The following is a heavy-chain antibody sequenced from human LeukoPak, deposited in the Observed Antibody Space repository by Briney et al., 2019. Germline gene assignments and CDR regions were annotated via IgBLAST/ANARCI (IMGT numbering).Heavy chain of an antibody. CDR2: VTHSDFNKANGDIT. Sequence: SETLSLTCTVSGASISKDYWAWIRQPPGKGLEWIGYVTHSDFNKANGDITNYNPSLESRVTTSLDTSKNQFSLKLSSVAAADTAVYYCARDQELVLWFGEPKRAFDIWGQGTMVTVSS. D-gene: IGHD3-10*01. CDR3: ARDQELVLWFGEPKRAFDI. J-gene: IGHJ3*02. V-gene: IGHV4-59*01. CDR1: GASISKDY.